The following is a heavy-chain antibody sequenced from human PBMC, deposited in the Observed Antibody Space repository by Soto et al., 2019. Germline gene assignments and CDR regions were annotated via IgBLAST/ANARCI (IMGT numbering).Heavy chain of an antibody. J-gene: IGHJ6*03. CDR1: GGSIRGYY. Sequence: SETLSLTCTVSGGSIRGYYWSWIRQPPGKGLEWIGYIYYSGTNNYNPSLKSRLTISIATSMNQFSLKLTSVTAADTAVYYCARRIEVAAADGVGYYYYLDVWGKGTSVTVSS. V-gene: IGHV4-59*08. D-gene: IGHD3-22*01. CDR2: IYYSGTN. CDR3: ARRIEVAAADGVGYYYYLDV.